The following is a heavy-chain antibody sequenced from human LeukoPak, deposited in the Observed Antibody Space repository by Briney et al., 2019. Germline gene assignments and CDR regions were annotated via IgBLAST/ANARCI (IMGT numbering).Heavy chain of an antibody. V-gene: IGHV3-15*01. Sequence: PGGSLRLSCVGSGFTFSDAWMSWVRQAPGKGLEWVGRIKSKSDGGTIDYAAPVKGRFTISRDDSRNTLYPQMNSLKTEDTAVYYCTTRRQDGWWGQGTLVTV. J-gene: IGHJ4*02. D-gene: IGHD2-15*01. CDR2: IKSKSDGGTI. CDR3: TTRRQDGW. CDR1: GFTFSDAW.